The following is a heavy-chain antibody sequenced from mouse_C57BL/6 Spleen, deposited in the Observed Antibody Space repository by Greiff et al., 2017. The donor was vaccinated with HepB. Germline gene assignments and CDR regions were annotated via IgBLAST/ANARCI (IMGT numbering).Heavy chain of an antibody. V-gene: IGHV1-64*01. CDR3: ANYGSSAYYFDY. D-gene: IGHD1-1*01. CDR2: IHPNSGST. J-gene: IGHJ2*01. CDR1: GYTFTSYW. Sequence: QVQLKQPGAELVKPGASVKLSCKASGYTFTSYWMHWVKQRPGQGLEWIGMIHPNSGSTNYNEKFKSKATLTVDKSSSTAYMQLSSLTSEDSAVYYCANYGSSAYYFDYWGQGTTLTVSS.